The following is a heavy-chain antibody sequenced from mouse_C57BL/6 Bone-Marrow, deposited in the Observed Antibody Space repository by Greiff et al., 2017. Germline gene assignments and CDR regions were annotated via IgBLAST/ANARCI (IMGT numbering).Heavy chain of an antibody. CDR2: IDPENGDT. J-gene: IGHJ4*01. CDR1: GFTITDDY. Sequence: EVQLQQSGAELVRPGASVKLSCTASGFTITDDYMHWVKQRPEQGLEWIGWIDPENGDTEYAAKFQGKATLTADTSSNTAYLQLSSLTSEDTAVYYCTDGIPYAMDYWGQGTSVTVSS. D-gene: IGHD2-1*01. V-gene: IGHV14-4*01. CDR3: TDGIPYAMDY.